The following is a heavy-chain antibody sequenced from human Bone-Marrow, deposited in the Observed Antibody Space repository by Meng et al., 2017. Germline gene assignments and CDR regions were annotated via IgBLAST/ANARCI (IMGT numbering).Heavy chain of an antibody. CDR3: ARDTLLAVAGSYYYYGMDV. D-gene: IGHD6-19*01. V-gene: IGHV3-7*01. CDR1: GFTVDDCD. J-gene: IGHJ6*02. Sequence: GESLKISCAASGFTVDDCDMSWVRQAPGKGLEWVANIKQDGSEKYYVDSVKGRFTISRDNAKNSLYLQMNSLRAEDTAVYYCARDTLLAVAGSYYYYGMDVWGQGTTVTVSS. CDR2: IKQDGSEK.